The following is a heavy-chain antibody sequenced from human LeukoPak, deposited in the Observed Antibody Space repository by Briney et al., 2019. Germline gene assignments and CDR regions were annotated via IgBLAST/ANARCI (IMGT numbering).Heavy chain of an antibody. CDR2: ISSSSHNK. J-gene: IGHJ4*02. D-gene: IGHD5-24*01. Sequence: GGSLRLSCAASRFTFKTHSMNWVRQAPGKGLEWISYISSSSHNKYYADSVEGRFTISRDNAKNSLYLQMNSLRAEHAAVYYCARDLDRDGYTVDYWGQGTLVTVSS. CDR1: RFTFKTHS. CDR3: ARDLDRDGYTVDY. V-gene: IGHV3-48*01.